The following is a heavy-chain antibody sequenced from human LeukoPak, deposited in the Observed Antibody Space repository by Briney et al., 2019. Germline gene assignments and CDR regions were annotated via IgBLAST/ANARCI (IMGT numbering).Heavy chain of an antibody. D-gene: IGHD6-19*01. CDR2: ISYDGYIK. CDR3: AKDFSGLGYYFDH. CDR1: GFPFSGYG. V-gene: IGHV3-30*18. Sequence: GRSLRLSCAGSGFPFSGYGMHWVRQAPGKGPEWVAVISYDGYIKKYADSVKGRFTISRDNSKNTLYLQMNSLRAEDTAVYYCAKDFSGLGYYFDHWGQGTLVTVSS. J-gene: IGHJ4*02.